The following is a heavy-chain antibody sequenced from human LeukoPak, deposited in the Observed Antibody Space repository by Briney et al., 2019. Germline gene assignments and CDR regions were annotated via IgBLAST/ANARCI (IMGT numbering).Heavy chain of an antibody. D-gene: IGHD3-3*01. CDR1: GYSFTSYW. CDR2: IYPGDSDT. V-gene: IGHV5-51*01. Sequence: GESLKISCKGSGYSFTSYWIGWVRQMPGKGLEWMGIIYPGDSDTRYSPSFQGQVTISVDKSISTAYLQWSSLKASDTAMYYCARQRYDFWSGYRYADYWGQGTLVTVSS. J-gene: IGHJ4*02. CDR3: ARQRYDFWSGYRYADY.